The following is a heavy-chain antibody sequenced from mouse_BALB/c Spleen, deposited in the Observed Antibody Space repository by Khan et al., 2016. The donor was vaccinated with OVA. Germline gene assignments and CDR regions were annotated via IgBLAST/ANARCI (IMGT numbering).Heavy chain of an antibody. CDR1: GYTFIRYY. D-gene: IGHD1-1*01. J-gene: IGHJ1*01. Sequence: VQLKESGPEVVKPGASLKMSCKASGYTFIRYYVHWVKQRPGQGLDWIGWNYRGDGRTKYNEKLKGQTTLTADNSSSIVYLLLSSLTSEDSATYFCAIRYYGSYWYFDVWGAGTTVTVSS. V-gene: IGHV1S56*01. CDR3: AIRYYGSYWYFDV. CDR2: NYRGDGRT.